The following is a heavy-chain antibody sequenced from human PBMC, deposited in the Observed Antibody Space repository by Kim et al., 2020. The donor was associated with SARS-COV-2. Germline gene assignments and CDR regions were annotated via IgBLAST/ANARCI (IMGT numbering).Heavy chain of an antibody. CDR3: AIIDYYGSGGFDP. V-gene: IGHV4-31*03. CDR1: GGSISSGGYY. D-gene: IGHD3-10*01. J-gene: IGHJ5*02. CDR2: IYYSGST. Sequence: SETLSLTCTVSGGSISSGGYYWSWIRQHPGKGLEWIGYIYYSGSTYYNPSLKSRVTISVDTSKNQFSLKLSSVTAADTAVYYCAIIDYYGSGGFDPWGQGTLVTVSS.